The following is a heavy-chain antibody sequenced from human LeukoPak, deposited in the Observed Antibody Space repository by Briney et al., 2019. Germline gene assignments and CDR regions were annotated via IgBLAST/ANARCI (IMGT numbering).Heavy chain of an antibody. D-gene: IGHD3-22*01. CDR1: GGSISSSSYY. CDR3: ARDGGAYYYDSSGYFDY. Sequence: SETLSLTCIVSGGSISSSSYYWGWVRQPPGEGLEWLGSIYYSGSTYYNPSLKSRVTISVDTSKNQFSLKLSSVTAADTAVYYCARDGGAYYYDSSGYFDYWGQGTLVTVSS. CDR2: IYYSGST. V-gene: IGHV4-39*07. J-gene: IGHJ4*02.